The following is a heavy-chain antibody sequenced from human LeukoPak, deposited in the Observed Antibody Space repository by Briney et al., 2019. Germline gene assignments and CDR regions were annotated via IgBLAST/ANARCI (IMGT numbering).Heavy chain of an antibody. CDR3: ARGSTRDF. CDR1: GYTFTAYY. V-gene: IGHV1-2*06. D-gene: IGHD1-1*01. CDR2: INSKDGGT. Sequence: GASVKVSCKAPGYTFTAYYIHWVRQAPGQGLEWMGRINSKDGGTNYTQRFQGRVAMTRDTSINTAYLELSSLTSDDTAVYYCARGSTRDFWGQGTLLIVSS. J-gene: IGHJ4*02.